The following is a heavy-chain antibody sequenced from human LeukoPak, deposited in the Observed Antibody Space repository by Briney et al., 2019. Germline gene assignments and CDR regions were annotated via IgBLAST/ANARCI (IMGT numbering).Heavy chain of an antibody. J-gene: IGHJ6*03. Sequence: GGSLRLSCAASGFTFSSYEMNWVRQALGKGLEWISYISSSGSTIHYADSVKGRFTISRDNAKNSLYLQMNSLRAEDTALYYCARTGGYYYYYMDVWGKGTTVTISS. D-gene: IGHD4-23*01. CDR2: ISSSGSTI. CDR1: GFTFSSYE. V-gene: IGHV3-48*03. CDR3: ARTGGYYYYYMDV.